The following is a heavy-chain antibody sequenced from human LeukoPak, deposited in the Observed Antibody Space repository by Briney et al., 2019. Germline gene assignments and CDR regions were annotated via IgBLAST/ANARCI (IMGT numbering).Heavy chain of an antibody. CDR2: IYSGGST. CDR3: AGTIVGKWAIDY. CDR1: GFTGSRNY. D-gene: IGHD3-22*01. V-gene: IGHV3-53*01. Sequence: GGSLRLSCAASGFTGSRNYMTWVRQAPGKGLEWVSVIYSGGSTYYADSVKGRFTISRDNSKNTLYLQMNSLRAEDTAVYYCAGTIVGKWAIDYWGQGTLVTVSS. J-gene: IGHJ4*02.